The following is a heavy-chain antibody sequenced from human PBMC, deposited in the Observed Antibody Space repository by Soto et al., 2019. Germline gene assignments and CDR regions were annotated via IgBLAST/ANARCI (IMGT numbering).Heavy chain of an antibody. CDR2: IIPIFGTA. V-gene: IGHV1-69*06. Sequence: QVQLVQSGAEVKKPGSSVKVSCKASGGSFSSYAIRWVRQAPVQGLEWMGGIIPIFGTATYAQKFQGRVTITADKSTSTAYMELSSLRSEDTAVYYWARAGPGAGNHAFDIWGQGALVTVSS. CDR1: GGSFSSYA. J-gene: IGHJ3*02. CDR3: ARAGPGAGNHAFDI. D-gene: IGHD6-19*01.